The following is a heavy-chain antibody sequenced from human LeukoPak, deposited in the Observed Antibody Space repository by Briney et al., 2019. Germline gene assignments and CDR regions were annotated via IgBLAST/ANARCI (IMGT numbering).Heavy chain of an antibody. V-gene: IGHV1-46*01. D-gene: IGHD2-15*01. Sequence: ASVKVSCKASGDTFTSHYIHWVRHAPGQGLEWMGISNPRGGSTSHAQKFQGRVTMTTDTSTSTVYMELSSLRSEDTAVYYCARSPAYCSGSTCYGHNWFDPWGQGTLVTVSS. CDR1: GDTFTSHY. J-gene: IGHJ5*02. CDR2: SNPRGGST. CDR3: ARSPAYCSGSTCYGHNWFDP.